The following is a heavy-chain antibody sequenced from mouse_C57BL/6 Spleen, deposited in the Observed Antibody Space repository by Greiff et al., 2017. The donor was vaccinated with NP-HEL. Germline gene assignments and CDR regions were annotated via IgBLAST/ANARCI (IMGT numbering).Heavy chain of an antibody. J-gene: IGHJ1*03. V-gene: IGHV1-52*01. D-gene: IGHD2-3*01. CDR2: IDPSDSET. Sequence: QVQLQQSGAELVRPGSSVKLSCKASGYTFTSYWMHWVKQRPIQGLEWIGNIDPSDSETHYNQKFKDKATLTVDKSSSTAYMQLSSLTSEDSAVYYCSRDDGYEYFDVWGTGTTVTVSS. CDR3: SRDDGYEYFDV. CDR1: GYTFTSYW.